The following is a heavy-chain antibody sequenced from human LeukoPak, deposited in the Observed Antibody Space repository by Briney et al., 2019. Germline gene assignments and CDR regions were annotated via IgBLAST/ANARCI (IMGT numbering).Heavy chain of an antibody. CDR1: GGSISSGDYY. V-gene: IGHV4-30-4*01. CDR3: ARGPVRPDAFDI. D-gene: IGHD3-22*01. CDR2: IYYSGST. J-gene: IGHJ3*02. Sequence: PSETLSLTCTVSGGSISSGDYYWSWIRQPPGKGLEWIGYIYYSGSTYYNPSLKSRVTISVDTSKNQFSLKLSSVTAADTAVYYCARGPVRPDAFDIWGQGTMVTVSS.